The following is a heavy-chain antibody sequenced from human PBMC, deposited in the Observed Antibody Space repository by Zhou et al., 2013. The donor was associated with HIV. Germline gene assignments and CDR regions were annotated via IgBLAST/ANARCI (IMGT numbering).Heavy chain of an antibody. CDR1: GGTFSSYA. D-gene: IGHD1-1*01. V-gene: IGHV1-69*11. J-gene: IGHJ6*03. CDR2: IIPILGTP. CDR3: ARVGNSYYYYFMDV. Sequence: QVQLVQSGAEVKKPGSSVKVSCKASGGTFSSYAISWVRQAPGQGLEWMGRIIPILGTPNYAQTFQGRITITTDESTNTVYMELSSLRSQDTAVYYCARVGNSYYYYFMDVWAKGTTVTVSS.